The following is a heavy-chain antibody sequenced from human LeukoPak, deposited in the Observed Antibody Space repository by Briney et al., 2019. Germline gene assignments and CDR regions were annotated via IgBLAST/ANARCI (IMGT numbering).Heavy chain of an antibody. Sequence: SETLSLTCTVSGVSISSYYWSWIRQPPGKRLEWIGSIYTTGDTRYNPSLKSRVTISVGTSKNQFSLKLSSVTAADTAVYYCARHWLNYYDSGQNPNWFDPWGQGTLVTVSS. CDR2: IYTTGDT. V-gene: IGHV4-4*09. CDR3: ARHWLNYYDSGQNPNWFDP. J-gene: IGHJ5*02. D-gene: IGHD3-22*01. CDR1: GVSISSYY.